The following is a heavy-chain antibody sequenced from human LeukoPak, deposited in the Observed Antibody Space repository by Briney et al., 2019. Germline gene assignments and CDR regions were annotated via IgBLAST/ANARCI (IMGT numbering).Heavy chain of an antibody. CDR3: ATQVREVILCFEY. Sequence: ASVKVSCKASGYTLSELSMHWVRQAPGKGLEWMGGFDPEDDGTIYAQKFQGRVTMTEDTSTDTAYMELSSLRSEDTAVYYCATQVREVILCFEYWGQGTLVTVSS. V-gene: IGHV1-24*01. CDR2: FDPEDDGT. J-gene: IGHJ4*02. D-gene: IGHD3-10*01. CDR1: GYTLSELS.